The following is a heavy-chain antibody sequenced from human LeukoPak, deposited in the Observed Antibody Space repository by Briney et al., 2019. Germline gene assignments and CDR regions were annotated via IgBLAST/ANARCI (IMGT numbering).Heavy chain of an antibody. CDR1: GGSISSSSYY. D-gene: IGHD2-2*01. J-gene: IGHJ4*02. CDR2: IYYSGST. CDR3: ARQGAGEVVVVPAAMLNFDY. Sequence: SETLSLTCTVSGGSISSSSYYWGWIRQPPGKGLEWIGSIYYSGSTCYNPSLKSRVTISVDTSKNQFSLKLSSVTAADTAAYYCARQGAGEVVVVPAAMLNFDYWGQGTLVTVSS. V-gene: IGHV4-39*01.